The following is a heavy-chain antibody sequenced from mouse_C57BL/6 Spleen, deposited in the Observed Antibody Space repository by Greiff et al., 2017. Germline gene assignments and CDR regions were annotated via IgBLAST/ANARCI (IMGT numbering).Heavy chain of an antibody. CDR1: GYTFTSYW. D-gene: IGHD1-1*01. V-gene: IGHV1-50*01. Sequence: QVHVKQPGAELVKPGASVKLSCKASGYTFTSYWMQWVKQRPGQGLEWIGEIDPSDSYTNYNQKFKGKATLTVDTSSSTAYMQLSSLTSEDSAVYYCAKDYYGSSLCAMDYWGQGTSVTVSS. CDR2: IDPSDSYT. CDR3: AKDYYGSSLCAMDY. J-gene: IGHJ4*01.